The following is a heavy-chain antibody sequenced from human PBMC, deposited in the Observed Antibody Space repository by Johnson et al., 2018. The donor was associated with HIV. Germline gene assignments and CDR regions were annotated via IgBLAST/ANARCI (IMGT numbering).Heavy chain of an antibody. V-gene: IGHV3-74*01. CDR3: ARDATPWGGDYVGYAFDL. D-gene: IGHD4-17*01. CDR2: INWNGGST. CDR1: GFTFSSYW. Sequence: VKLVESGGGLVQPGGSLRLSCAASGFTFSSYWMHWVRQAPGKGLEWVSGINWNGGSTGYADSVKGRFTISRDNAENSLYLQMNNLRVEDTAVYYCARDATPWGGDYVGYAFDLWGQGTVVTVSP. J-gene: IGHJ3*01.